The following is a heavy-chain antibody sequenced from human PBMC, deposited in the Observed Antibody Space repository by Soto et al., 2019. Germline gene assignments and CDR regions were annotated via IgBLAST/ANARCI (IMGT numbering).Heavy chain of an antibody. V-gene: IGHV3-66*01. Sequence: GGSLRLSCAASGFTVSSNYMSWVRQAPGKGLEWVSVIYSGGSTYYADSVKGRFTISRDNSKNTLYLQMNSLRAEDTAVYYCARDHHRYSGYDYVDYWGQGTLVTVSS. CDR3: ARDHHRYSGYDYVDY. CDR1: GFTVSSNY. D-gene: IGHD5-12*01. CDR2: IYSGGST. J-gene: IGHJ4*02.